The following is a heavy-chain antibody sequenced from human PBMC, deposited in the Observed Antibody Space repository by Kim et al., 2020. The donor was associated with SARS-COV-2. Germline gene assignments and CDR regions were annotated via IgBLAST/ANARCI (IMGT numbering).Heavy chain of an antibody. J-gene: IGHJ4*02. CDR1: GFTFSSYS. V-gene: IGHV3-48*02. D-gene: IGHD3-10*01. CDR2: ISSSSSTI. CDR3: ARDVVRMVRGVKYYFDY. Sequence: GGSLRLSCAASGFTFSSYSMNWVRQAPGKGLEWVSYISSSSSTIYYADSVKGRFTISRDNAKNSLYLQMNSLRDEDTAVYYCARDVVRMVRGVKYYFDYWGQGTLVTVSS.